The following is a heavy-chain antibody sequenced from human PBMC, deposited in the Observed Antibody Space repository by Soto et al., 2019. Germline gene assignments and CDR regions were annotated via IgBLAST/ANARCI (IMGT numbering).Heavy chain of an antibody. CDR2: IIPIFGTA. V-gene: IGHV1-69*12. CDR3: ARSRITMIVVVIPNGAFDI. Sequence: QVQLVQSGAEVKKPGSSVKVSCKASGGTFSSYAISWVRQAPGQGLEWMGGIIPIFGTANYAQKFQGRVTITADESTSTAYMELSSLRSEDTAVYYYARSRITMIVVVIPNGAFDIWGQGTMVTVSS. J-gene: IGHJ3*02. CDR1: GGTFSSYA. D-gene: IGHD3-22*01.